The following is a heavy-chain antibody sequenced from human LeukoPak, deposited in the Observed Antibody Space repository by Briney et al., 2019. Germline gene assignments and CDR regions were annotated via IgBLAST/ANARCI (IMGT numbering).Heavy chain of an antibody. CDR2: ITDSGNTT. Sequence: GGSLRLSCAASGFTFSSNGMSWVRQAPGKGLEWVSSITDSGNTTFYADSVKGRFTISRDNSKNTLYLQMNSLRAEDTAVYYCAKLASTGTTNWGQGTQVTVSS. J-gene: IGHJ4*02. CDR3: AKLASTGTTN. D-gene: IGHD1-14*01. CDR1: GFTFSSNG. V-gene: IGHV3-23*01.